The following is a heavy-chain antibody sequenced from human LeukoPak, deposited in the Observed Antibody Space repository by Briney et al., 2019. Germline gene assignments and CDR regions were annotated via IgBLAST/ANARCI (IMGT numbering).Heavy chain of an antibody. CDR1: GGSISSYY. Sequence: SETLSLTCTVSGGSISSYYWSWIRQPPGKGLEWIGYIYYSGSTNYNPSLKSRVTISVDTSKNQFSLKLSSVTAADTAVYYCARVYFVDYGGLMDVWGQGTTVTVSS. V-gene: IGHV4-59*01. J-gene: IGHJ6*02. D-gene: IGHD4-23*01. CDR2: IYYSGST. CDR3: ARVYFVDYGGLMDV.